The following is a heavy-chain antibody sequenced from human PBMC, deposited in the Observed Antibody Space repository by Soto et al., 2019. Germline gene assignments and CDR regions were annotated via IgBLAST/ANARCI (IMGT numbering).Heavy chain of an antibody. D-gene: IGHD1-26*01. CDR1: GYTFTSYY. Sequence: ASVKVSCKASGYTFTSYYMHWVRQAPGQGLEWMGIINPSGGSTSYAQKFQGRVTMTRDTSTSTVYMELSSLRSEDTAVYYCARDYLVGATMYYFDYWGQGTLVTVSS. CDR2: INPSGGST. CDR3: ARDYLVGATMYYFDY. J-gene: IGHJ4*02. V-gene: IGHV1-46*01.